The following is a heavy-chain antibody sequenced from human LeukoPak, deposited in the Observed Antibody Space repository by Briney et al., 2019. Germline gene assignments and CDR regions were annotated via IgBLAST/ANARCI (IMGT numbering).Heavy chain of an antibody. J-gene: IGHJ5*02. D-gene: IGHD3-10*01. CDR1: GFTFSSYG. V-gene: IGHV3-30*02. Sequence: PGGSLRLSCAASGFTFSSYGMHWARQAPGKGLEWVAFIRYDGSNKYYADSVKGRFTISRDNSKNTLYLQMNSLRAEDTAVYYCARDWGRGESGPWFGTLNWFDPWGQGTLVTVSS. CDR3: ARDWGRGESGPWFGTLNWFDP. CDR2: IRYDGSNK.